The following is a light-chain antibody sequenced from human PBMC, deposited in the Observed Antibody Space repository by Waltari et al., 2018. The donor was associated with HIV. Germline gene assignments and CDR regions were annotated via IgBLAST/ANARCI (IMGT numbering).Light chain of an antibody. CDR3: AAWDDSLNGWV. CDR1: SSNIGSNT. V-gene: IGLV1-44*01. Sequence: QSVLTQPPSASGTPGQRVTISCSGSSSNIGSNTVNWYQQLTGTAPKLLIYSNNQRPSGVPHLFSGSKSGASASLSISGLQSEDESDYYCAAWDDSLNGWVFGGGTKLTVL. J-gene: IGLJ3*02. CDR2: SNN.